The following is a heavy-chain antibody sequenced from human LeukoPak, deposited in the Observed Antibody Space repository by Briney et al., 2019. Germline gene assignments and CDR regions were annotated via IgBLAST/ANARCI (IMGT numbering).Heavy chain of an antibody. CDR3: AELGITMIGGV. V-gene: IGHV3-48*03. CDR2: ISSSGSTI. CDR1: GFTFSSYE. D-gene: IGHD3-10*02. J-gene: IGHJ6*04. Sequence: GGALRLSCAASGFTFSSYEMNWVRQAPAKGLEWVSYISSSGSTIYYADSVKGRFTISRDNAKNSLYLQMNSLRAEDTAVYYCAELGITMIGGVWGKGTTVTISS.